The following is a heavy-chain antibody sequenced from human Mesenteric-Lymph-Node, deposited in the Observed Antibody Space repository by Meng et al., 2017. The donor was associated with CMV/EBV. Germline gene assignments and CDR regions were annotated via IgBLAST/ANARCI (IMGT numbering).Heavy chain of an antibody. J-gene: IGHJ4*02. V-gene: IGHV3-30*04. D-gene: IGHD1-26*01. CDR3: ARDRLELGAWYFDY. CDR1: GFTFSSYA. CDR2: ISFDGTNK. Sequence: GESLKISCAASGFTFSSYAVHWVRQAPGKGLEWVAFISFDGTNKYYADSVKGRFTISRDNSKNTLYLQMNSLRAEDTAVYYCARDRLELGAWYFDYWGQGTLVTVSS.